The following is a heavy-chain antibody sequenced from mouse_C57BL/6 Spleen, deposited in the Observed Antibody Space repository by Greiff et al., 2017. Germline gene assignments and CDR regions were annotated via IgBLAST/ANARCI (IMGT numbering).Heavy chain of an antibody. Sequence: DVKLVESGGGLVKPGGSLKLSCAASGFTFSDYGMHWVRQAPEKGLEWVAYISSGSSTIYYADTVKGRFTISRDNAKNTLFLQMTSLRSEDTAMYYCANRVTTVVPYAMDYWGQGTSVTVSS. D-gene: IGHD1-1*01. V-gene: IGHV5-17*01. CDR1: GFTFSDYG. CDR3: ANRVTTVVPYAMDY. CDR2: ISSGSSTI. J-gene: IGHJ4*01.